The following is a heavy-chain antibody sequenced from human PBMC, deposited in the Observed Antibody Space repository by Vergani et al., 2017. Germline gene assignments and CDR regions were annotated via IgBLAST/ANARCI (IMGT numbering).Heavy chain of an antibody. J-gene: IGHJ4*02. V-gene: IGHV4-59*01. Sequence: QVRLQESGPGLVKPSETLSLTCSVSGGSMSGYYWSWIRQPPGKGLEWIGHIYHSGGTNYNPSLKSRVTISVETSKNQFSLKLSSVTAADTAVYFCTRSAYYYDRWGQGTLVTVSS. CDR3: TRSAYYYDR. CDR1: GGSMSGYY. CDR2: IYHSGGT. D-gene: IGHD3-22*01.